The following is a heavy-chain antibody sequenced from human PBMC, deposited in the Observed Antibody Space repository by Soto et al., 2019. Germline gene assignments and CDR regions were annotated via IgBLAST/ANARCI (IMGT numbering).Heavy chain of an antibody. Sequence: GGSLRLSCAASGFNFGNFWMSWVRQAPGKGLEWVANIKHDGSEKYYVDSVKGRFTISRDNAKNSLYLQMNSLRAEDTAVYYCARDTSAGHDYWGQGTLVTVSS. J-gene: IGHJ4*02. CDR2: IKHDGSEK. D-gene: IGHD6-19*01. CDR1: GFNFGNFW. CDR3: ARDTSAGHDY. V-gene: IGHV3-7*05.